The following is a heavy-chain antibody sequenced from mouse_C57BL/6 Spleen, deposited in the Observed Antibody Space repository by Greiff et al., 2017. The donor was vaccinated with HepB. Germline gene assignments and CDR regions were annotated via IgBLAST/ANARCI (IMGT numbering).Heavy chain of an antibody. J-gene: IGHJ3*01. CDR2: IDPSDSYT. D-gene: IGHD2-2*01. CDR3: AMGYDGAWFAY. CDR1: GYTFTSYW. V-gene: IGHV1-69*01. Sequence: QVQLKQPGAELVMPGASVKLSCKASGYTFTSYWMHWVKQRPGQGLEWIGEIDPSDSYTNYNQKFKGKSTLTVDKSSSTAYMQLSSLTSEDSAVYYCAMGYDGAWFAYWGQGTLVTVSA.